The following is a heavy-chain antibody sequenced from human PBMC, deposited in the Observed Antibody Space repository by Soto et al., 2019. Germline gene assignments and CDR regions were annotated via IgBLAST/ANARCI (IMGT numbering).Heavy chain of an antibody. V-gene: IGHV3-48*03. CDR1: GFGFRSYE. J-gene: IGHJ3*02. CDR3: ARETLRDAIDI. CDR2: IRANDESI. Sequence: GSLRLSCVASGFGFRSYEMNWVRQAPGKGLEWVSNIRANDESIYYADSVKGRVSVSRDNAKNSLFLEMNSLRVDDTAVCYCARETLRDAIDIWGQGTMVTVSS.